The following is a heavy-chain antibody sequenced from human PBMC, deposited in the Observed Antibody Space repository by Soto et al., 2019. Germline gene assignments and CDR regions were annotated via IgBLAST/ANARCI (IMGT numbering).Heavy chain of an antibody. V-gene: IGHV1-18*01. CDR3: ARDRPVLRFLEWFSPGERTAGTDNWFDP. CDR1: GYTFTSYG. CDR2: ISAYNGNT. J-gene: IGHJ5*02. D-gene: IGHD3-3*01. Sequence: ASVKVSCKASGYTFTSYGISWVRQAPGQGLEWMGWISAYNGNTNYAQKLQGRVTMTTDTSTSTAYMELRSLRSDDTAVYYCARDRPVLRFLEWFSPGERTAGTDNWFDPWGQGTLVTVSS.